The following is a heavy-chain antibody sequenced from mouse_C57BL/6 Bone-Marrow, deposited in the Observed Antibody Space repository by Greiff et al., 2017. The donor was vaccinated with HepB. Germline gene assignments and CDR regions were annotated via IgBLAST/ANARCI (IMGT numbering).Heavy chain of an antibody. Sequence: VQLQQSGAELVKPGASVKLSCKASGYTFTSYWMHWVKQRPGRGLEWIGRIDPNSGGTKYNEKFKSKATLTVDKPSSTAYMQLSSLTSEDSAVYYCARSNDGYYTYWYFDVWGTGTTVTVSS. J-gene: IGHJ1*03. CDR1: GYTFTSYW. D-gene: IGHD2-3*01. V-gene: IGHV1-72*01. CDR2: IDPNSGGT. CDR3: ARSNDGYYTYWYFDV.